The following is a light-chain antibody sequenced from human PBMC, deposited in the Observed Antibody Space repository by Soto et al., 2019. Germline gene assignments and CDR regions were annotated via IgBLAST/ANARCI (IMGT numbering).Light chain of an antibody. J-gene: IGLJ1*01. Sequence: QSVLAQPPSASGSPGQSVTVSCTGTSSDVGSYNYVSWYQQHPGKAPKLMIYGVSKRPSGVPDRFSGSKSGFTASLTVSGLQAEDDADYYCSSYAGSNNPYVFGTGTKVTVL. CDR3: SSYAGSNNPYV. CDR2: GVS. CDR1: SSDVGSYNY. V-gene: IGLV2-8*01.